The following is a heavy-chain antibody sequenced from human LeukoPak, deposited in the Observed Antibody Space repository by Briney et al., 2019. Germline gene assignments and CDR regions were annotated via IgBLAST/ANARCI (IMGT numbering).Heavy chain of an antibody. CDR1: GFTFSSYS. CDR3: ARVVGFYFDY. V-gene: IGHV3-21*01. CDR2: ISSSSSYI. J-gene: IGHJ4*02. Sequence: PGGSLRPSCAASGFTFSSYSMNWVRQAPGKGLEWVSSISSSSSYIYYADSVKGRFTISRDNAKNSLHLQMNSLRAEDTAVYYCARVVGFYFDYWGQGTLVTVSS.